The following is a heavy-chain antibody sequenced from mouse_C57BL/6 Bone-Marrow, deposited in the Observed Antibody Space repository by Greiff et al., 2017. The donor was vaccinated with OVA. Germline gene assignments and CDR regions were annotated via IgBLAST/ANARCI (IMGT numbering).Heavy chain of an antibody. CDR1: GFSLTSYG. J-gene: IGHJ4*01. CDR2: IWGGGST. Sequence: VQLQESGPGLVAPSQSLSITCTVSGFSLTSYGVDWVRQPPGKGLEWLGVIWGGGSTNYNSAPMSRLSISKDNSKSQVFLKMNSLQTDDTAMYYCAKSHYGSSPYYYAMDYWGQGTSVTVSS. V-gene: IGHV2-9*01. CDR3: AKSHYGSSPYYYAMDY. D-gene: IGHD1-1*01.